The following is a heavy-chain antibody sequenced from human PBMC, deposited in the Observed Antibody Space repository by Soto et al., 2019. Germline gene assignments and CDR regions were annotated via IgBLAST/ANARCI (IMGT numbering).Heavy chain of an antibody. J-gene: IGHJ3*02. D-gene: IGHD5-12*01. CDR1: GFTFSSYS. V-gene: IGHV3-21*01. Sequence: GGSLRLSCAASGFTFSSYSMNWVRQAPGKGLEWVSSISSSSSYIYYADSVKGRFTISRDNAKNSLYLQMNSLRAEDTAVYYCARDSSEVAPGAFDIWGQGTMVTVSS. CDR2: ISSSSSYI. CDR3: ARDSSEVAPGAFDI.